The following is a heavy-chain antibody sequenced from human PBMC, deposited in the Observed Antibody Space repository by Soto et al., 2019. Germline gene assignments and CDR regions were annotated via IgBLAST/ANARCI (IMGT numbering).Heavy chain of an antibody. V-gene: IGHV3-30-3*01. D-gene: IGHD1-26*01. J-gene: IGHJ4*02. Sequence: QVQLVEAGGGVVQPGRSLRLSCAATGFTFSSYAMHWVRQAPGKGQEWVAVISYDGSNKYYADSVKGRFTISRDNSKNTLYLQMNSLRAEDTAVYYCAGEWESNDYWGQGTLVTVSS. CDR3: AGEWESNDY. CDR2: ISYDGSNK. CDR1: GFTFSSYA.